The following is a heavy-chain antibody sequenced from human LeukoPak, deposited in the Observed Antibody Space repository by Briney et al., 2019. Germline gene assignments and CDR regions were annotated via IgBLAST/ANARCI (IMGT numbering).Heavy chain of an antibody. CDR1: GFTFSTYS. CDR2: ISGNSVFI. D-gene: IGHD6-19*01. CDR3: VRGHTSGWSNFDS. Sequence: PGGSLRLSCAASGFTFSTYSMTWVRQAPGMGLEWVSSISGNSVFIYYADSVTGRFTMSRDNAKNSLYLQMSSLRAEDTAVYYCVRGHTSGWSNFDSWGLGTLVTVSS. J-gene: IGHJ4*02. V-gene: IGHV3-21*01.